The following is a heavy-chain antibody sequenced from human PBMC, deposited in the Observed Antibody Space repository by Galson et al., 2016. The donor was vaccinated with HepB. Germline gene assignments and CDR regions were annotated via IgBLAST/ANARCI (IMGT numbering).Heavy chain of an antibody. Sequence: QSGAEVKKPGESLRISCKASGYSFTSHWINWVRQMPGKGLEWMGRIDPRDSFTSYSPSFEGHVTISDDKSINTAYLQWSRLKASDTALHYCARRGYLVVTETSSHPYCGFDVWGQGTTVTVSS. D-gene: IGHD3-22*01. J-gene: IGHJ6*02. CDR3: ARRGYLVVTETSSHPYCGFDV. V-gene: IGHV5-10-1*01. CDR2: IDPRDSFT. CDR1: GYSFTSHW.